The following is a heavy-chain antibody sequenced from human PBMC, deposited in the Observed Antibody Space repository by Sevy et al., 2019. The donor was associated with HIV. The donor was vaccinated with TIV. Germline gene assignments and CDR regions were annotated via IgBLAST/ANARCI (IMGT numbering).Heavy chain of an antibody. V-gene: IGHV1-24*01. CDR2: FDPEDGET. J-gene: IGHJ4*02. CDR3: ATRYYYGSGSYSFDY. CDR1: GYTLTELS. D-gene: IGHD3-10*01. Sequence: ASVKVSCKVSGYTLTELSMHWVRQAPGKGLEWMGGFDPEDGETIYAQKFQGRVTMTEDTSTDTAYMELSSLGSEDTAVYYCATRYYYGSGSYSFDYWGQGTLVTVSS.